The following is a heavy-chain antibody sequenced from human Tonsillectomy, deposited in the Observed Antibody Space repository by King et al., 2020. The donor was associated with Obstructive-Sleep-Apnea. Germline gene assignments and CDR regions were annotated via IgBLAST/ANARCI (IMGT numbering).Heavy chain of an antibody. D-gene: IGHD2-2*01. J-gene: IGHJ4*02. CDR3: ARTLYCSTTTCSDY. V-gene: IGHV4-34*01. CDR2: INHGGST. CDR1: GGSFSGYY. Sequence: VQLQQGGAGLLKPSETLSLTFCVYGGSFSGYYCRCIRQPPGKWLVCIGEINHGGSTNYHPSLKSRVSLSVDTSKKQFSLKLSSVTAADTAVYYCARTLYCSTTTCSDYWGQGTLVTVSS.